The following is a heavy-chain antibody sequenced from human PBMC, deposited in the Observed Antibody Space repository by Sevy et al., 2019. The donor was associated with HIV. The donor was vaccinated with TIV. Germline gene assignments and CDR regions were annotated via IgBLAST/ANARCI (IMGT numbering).Heavy chain of an antibody. V-gene: IGHV6-1*01. J-gene: IGHJ3*02. Sequence: SQTLSLTCAISGDSVSSNSPAWNWIRQSPSRGLEWLGRTYYRSKWYNDYAVSVKSRITINPDTSKNKFPLRLNSVTPEDTAVYYCARGWLRSGFDIWGQGTMVTVSS. CDR1: GDSVSSNSPA. D-gene: IGHD5-12*01. CDR3: ARGWLRSGFDI. CDR2: TYYRSKWYN.